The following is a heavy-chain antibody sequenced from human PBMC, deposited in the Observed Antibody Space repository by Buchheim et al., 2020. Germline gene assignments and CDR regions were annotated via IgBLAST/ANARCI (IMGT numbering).Heavy chain of an antibody. CDR2: IYNSGIT. J-gene: IGHJ4*02. Sequence: QVQLQESGPGLVKPSQTLSLTCTVSGGSISSGGYYWSWIRQHRGKGLEWIGYIYNSGITYYTPSLKRRVTISVDTSKNLFSLKLSSVTAADTAVYYCARSESLWSLDVDYWGQGTL. V-gene: IGHV4-31*03. D-gene: IGHD5-18*01. CDR1: GGSISSGGYY. CDR3: ARSESLWSLDVDY.